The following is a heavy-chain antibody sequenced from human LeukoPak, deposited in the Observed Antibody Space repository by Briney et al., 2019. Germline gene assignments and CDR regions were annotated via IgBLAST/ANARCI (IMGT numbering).Heavy chain of an antibody. CDR1: GYTFTSYG. V-gene: IGHV1-18*01. Sequence: GASVKVSCKASGYTFTSYGISWVRQAPGQGLEWMGWISAYNGNTNYAQKLQGRVTMTTDTYTSTAYMELRSLGSDDPAVYYCARWATSFDLWGQGTLVTVS. CDR2: ISAYNGNT. CDR3: ARWATSFDL. J-gene: IGHJ4*02.